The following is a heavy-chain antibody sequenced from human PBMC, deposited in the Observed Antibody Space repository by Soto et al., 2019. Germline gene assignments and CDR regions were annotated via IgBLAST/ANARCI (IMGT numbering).Heavy chain of an antibody. V-gene: IGHV4-34*01. Sequence: QLQLQESGPGLVKPSETLSLNCTVYGGSFSGYYWSWIRQPPGKGLEWIGEINHSGSTNYNPSLKSRVTISVDTSKNQFSLKLSSVTAADTAVYYCARAFPRPAPRAFDIWGQGTMVTVSS. CDR3: ARAFPRPAPRAFDI. CDR1: GGSFSGYY. J-gene: IGHJ3*02. CDR2: INHSGST. D-gene: IGHD6-6*01.